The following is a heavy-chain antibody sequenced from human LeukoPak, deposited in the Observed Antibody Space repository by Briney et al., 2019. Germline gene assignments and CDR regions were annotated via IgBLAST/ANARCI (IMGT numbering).Heavy chain of an antibody. J-gene: IGHJ4*02. CDR2: IYYSGST. CDR1: GGSISSGGYY. CDR3: ARTVNCYSDFCGYFDY. Sequence: SETLSLTCTVSGGSISSGGYYWSWIRQHPGKGLEWIGYIYYSGSTYYNPSLKSRVTISVDTSKNQFSLKLSSVTAADTAVYYCARTVNCYSDFCGYFDYWGQGTLVTVSS. D-gene: IGHD2-15*01. V-gene: IGHV4-31*03.